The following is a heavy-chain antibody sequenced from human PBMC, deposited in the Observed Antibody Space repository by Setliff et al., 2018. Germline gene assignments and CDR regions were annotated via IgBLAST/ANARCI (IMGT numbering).Heavy chain of an antibody. CDR1: GYTFTSYY. V-gene: IGHV1-46*01. Sequence: ASVKVSCKATGYTFTSYYMHWVRQAPGQGLEWMAIINPSSGSTTYAQKFQGRVTMTTDTSTSTAYMELRSLRSDDTAVYYCARGPLLTYYDILTGYFLPHWGQGTLVTVSS. J-gene: IGHJ4*02. D-gene: IGHD3-9*01. CDR2: INPSSGST. CDR3: ARGPLLTYYDILTGYFLPH.